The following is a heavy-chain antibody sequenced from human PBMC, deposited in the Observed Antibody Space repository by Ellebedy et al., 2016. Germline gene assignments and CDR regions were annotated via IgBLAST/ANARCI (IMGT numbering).Heavy chain of an antibody. CDR1: GGSISSYY. CDR2: IYYSGST. J-gene: IGHJ4*02. V-gene: IGHV4-59*12. D-gene: IGHD3-3*01. CDR3: ARGRGFYWD. Sequence: SETLSLTCTVSGGSISSYYWSWIRQPPGRGLEWIGYIYYSGSTYYNPSLKSRVTISVDKSKNQFSLKLSSVTVADAAVYYCARGRGFYWDWGQGTLVTVSS.